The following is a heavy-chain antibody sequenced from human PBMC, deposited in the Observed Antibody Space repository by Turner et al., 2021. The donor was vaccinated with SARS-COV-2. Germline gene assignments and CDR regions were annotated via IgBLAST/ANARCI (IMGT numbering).Heavy chain of an antibody. D-gene: IGHD3-16*02. CDR1: GVPFSSYA. J-gene: IGHJ1*01. CDR3: AKDLDYVWGSYRSTEYFQH. CDR2: ISGGGTYT. V-gene: IGHV3-23*01. Sequence: EVQLLESGGALVQPGGSVRLSCVVSGVPFSSYAMGWVRQAPGKGLEYVSSISGGGTYTFYAGSAKGRFTISRDNSKNTLYLQMNSLRAEDTAVYYCAKDLDYVWGSYRSTEYFQHWGQGTLVTVSS.